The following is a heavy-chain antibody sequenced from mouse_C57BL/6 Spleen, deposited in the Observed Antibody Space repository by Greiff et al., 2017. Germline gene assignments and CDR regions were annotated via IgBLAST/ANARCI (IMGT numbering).Heavy chain of an antibody. V-gene: IGHV1-63*01. CDR1: GYTFTNYW. Sequence: VQLQQSGAELVRPGTSVKMSCKASGYTFTNYWIGWAKQRPGHGLEWIGDIYPGGGYTNYNEKFKGKAKLTADKSSSTAYMQFSSLTSEDSAIYYCARGGGIFTTVVADYYAMDYWGQGTSVTVSS. J-gene: IGHJ4*01. CDR3: ARGGGIFTTVVADYYAMDY. CDR2: IYPGGGYT. D-gene: IGHD1-1*01.